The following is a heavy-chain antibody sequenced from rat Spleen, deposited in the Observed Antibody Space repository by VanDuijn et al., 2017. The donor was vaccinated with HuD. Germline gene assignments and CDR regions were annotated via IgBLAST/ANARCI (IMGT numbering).Heavy chain of an antibody. Sequence: EVQLVESGGGLVQPGRSLKLSCAASGFTFSNYGMAWVRQALTKGLEWVASITNSGGSIFYPDSVKGRFTISRDNAKSTLYLQMDSLRSEDTATYYCARHNSGYGVMDAWGQGVSVTVSS. V-gene: IGHV5-29*01. CDR2: ITNSGGSI. CDR3: ARHNSGYGVMDA. D-gene: IGHD4-3*01. CDR1: GFTFSNYG. J-gene: IGHJ4*01.